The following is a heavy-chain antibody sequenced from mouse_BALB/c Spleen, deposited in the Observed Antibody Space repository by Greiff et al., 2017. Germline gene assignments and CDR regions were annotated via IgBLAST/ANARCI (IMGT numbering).Heavy chain of an antibody. V-gene: IGHV1-54*01. Sequence: QVQLQQSGAELVRPGTSVKVSCKASGYAFTNYLIEWVKQRPGQGLEWIGVINPGSGGTNYNEKFKGKATLTADKSSSTAYMQLSSLTSDDSAVYFCARADYDYDDYAMDYWGRGTSVTVSS. CDR3: ARADYDYDDYAMDY. CDR1: GYAFTNYL. J-gene: IGHJ4*01. D-gene: IGHD2-4*01. CDR2: INPGSGGT.